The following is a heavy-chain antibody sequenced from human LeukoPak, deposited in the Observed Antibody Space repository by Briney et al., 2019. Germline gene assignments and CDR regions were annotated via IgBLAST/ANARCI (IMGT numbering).Heavy chain of an antibody. CDR3: ARGPFYYYDSSGYYDY. J-gene: IGHJ4*02. D-gene: IGHD3-22*01. CDR1: GGSVSSSSYY. CDR2: IYYSGST. V-gene: IGHV4-39*07. Sequence: PSETLSPTCTVSGGSVSSSSYYWGWIRQPPGKGLEWIGSIYYSGSTYYNPSLKSRVTISVDTSKNQFSLKLSSVTAADTAVYYCARGPFYYYDSSGYYDYWGQGTLVTVSS.